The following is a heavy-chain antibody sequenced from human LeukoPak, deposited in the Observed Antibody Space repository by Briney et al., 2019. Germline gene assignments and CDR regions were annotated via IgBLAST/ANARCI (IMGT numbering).Heavy chain of an antibody. Sequence: GSSVKVSCKASGGTFSSYAISWVRQAPGQGLEWMGGIIPIFGTANYAQKFQGRVTITTDESTSTAYMELSRLRSDDTAVYYCARGEGYGGIYGMDVWGQGTTVTVSS. D-gene: IGHD4-23*01. V-gene: IGHV1-69*05. CDR3: ARGEGYGGIYGMDV. CDR1: GGTFSSYA. CDR2: IIPIFGTA. J-gene: IGHJ6*02.